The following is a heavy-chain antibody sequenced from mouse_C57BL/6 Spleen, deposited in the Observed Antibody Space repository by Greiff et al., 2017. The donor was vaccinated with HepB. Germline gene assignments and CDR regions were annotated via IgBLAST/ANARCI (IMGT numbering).Heavy chain of an antibody. V-gene: IGHV5-17*01. Sequence: EVQVVESGGGLVKPGGSLKLSCAASGFTFTDYGMHWVRQAPEKGLEWVAYISSGSSTIYYADTVKGRVTIARDNAKNTLFLQMTSLRSVDTAMSDGARGHYGSRDWYFEGWGTGTTVTVAS. D-gene: IGHD1-1*01. CDR1: GFTFTDYG. CDR2: ISSGSSTI. J-gene: IGHJ1*03. CDR3: ARGHYGSRDWYFEG.